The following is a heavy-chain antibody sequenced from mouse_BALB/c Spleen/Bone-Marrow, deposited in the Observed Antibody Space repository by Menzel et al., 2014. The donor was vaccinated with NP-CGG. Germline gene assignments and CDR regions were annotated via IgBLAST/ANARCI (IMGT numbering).Heavy chain of an antibody. CDR3: ARGSSYFDY. D-gene: IGHD1-1*01. CDR1: GFTFSDYY. V-gene: IGHV5-4*02. Sequence: DVKLVESGGGLVKPGGFLKLSCAASGFTFSDYYMYWVRQTSEKRLEWVATISDGGSYTYYPDSVKGRFTISRDNAKNNLYLQMSSLKSEDTAMYYCARGSSYFDYWGQGTTLTVSS. J-gene: IGHJ2*01. CDR2: ISDGGSYT.